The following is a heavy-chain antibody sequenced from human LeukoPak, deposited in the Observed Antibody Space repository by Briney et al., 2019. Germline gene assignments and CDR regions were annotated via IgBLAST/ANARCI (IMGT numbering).Heavy chain of an antibody. Sequence: PGGSLRLSCAASGFTFSTYGMSWVRQAPGMGLEWVSSISDTGGSTYYADSVRGRFTVSRDNSKNTLYLQMSSLRAEDTAVYYCARGSRPVYNLLTGKRYFDYWGQGTLVTVSS. CDR2: ISDTGGST. D-gene: IGHD3-9*01. CDR1: GFTFSTYG. CDR3: ARGSRPVYNLLTGKRYFDY. J-gene: IGHJ4*02. V-gene: IGHV3-23*01.